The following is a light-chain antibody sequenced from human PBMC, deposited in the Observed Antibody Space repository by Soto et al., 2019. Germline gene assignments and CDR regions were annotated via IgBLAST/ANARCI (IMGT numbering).Light chain of an antibody. J-gene: IGLJ2*01. CDR2: EVS. Sequence: QSALTQPASASGSPGQSITISCTGTSSDVGGYNYVSWYQQHPGKAPKLMIYEVSNRPSGVSNRFSGSKSGNTASLTISGLLAEDEADYYCSSYTSSSTVVFGGGTKLTVL. CDR1: SSDVGGYNY. V-gene: IGLV2-14*01. CDR3: SSYTSSSTVV.